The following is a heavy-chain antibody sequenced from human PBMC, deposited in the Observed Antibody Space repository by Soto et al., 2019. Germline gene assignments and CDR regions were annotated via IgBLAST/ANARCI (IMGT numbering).Heavy chain of an antibody. CDR2: IRNKANRYSA. V-gene: IGHV3-72*01. Sequence: PGGSLRLSCAASGFTFSDHYMDWVRQASGKGKERVGRIRNKANRYSAEYAASVKGRFTISRDESKNSLYLQMNSLKIEDTAPYYCVRAGTGYQLDYWGQGTLVTVSS. CDR1: GFTFSDHY. D-gene: IGHD3-9*01. J-gene: IGHJ4*02. CDR3: VRAGTGYQLDY.